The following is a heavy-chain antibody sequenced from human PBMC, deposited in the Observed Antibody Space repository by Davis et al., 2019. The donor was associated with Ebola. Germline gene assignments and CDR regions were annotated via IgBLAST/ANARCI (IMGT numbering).Heavy chain of an antibody. CDR1: GLSLNSCA. CDR2: IGSDSGT. V-gene: IGHV3-23*01. J-gene: IGHJ4*02. Sequence: GSLRLSCVASGLSLNSCAMSWVRQAPGKGLEWVSGIGSDSGTHYADSVKGRFIISRDNSKNTLYLQMNSLRVEDTAVYYCTRGSGAATLDYWGQGTLVTVSS. D-gene: IGHD1-26*01. CDR3: TRGSGAATLDY.